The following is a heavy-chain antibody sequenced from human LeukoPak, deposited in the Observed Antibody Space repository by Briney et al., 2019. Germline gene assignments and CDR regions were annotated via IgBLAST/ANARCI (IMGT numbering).Heavy chain of an antibody. CDR1: GYTFTSYG. Sequence: ASVKVSCKASGYTFTSYGISWVRQAPGQGLEWMGWISVHNGNTNHAQKLQGRVTMTTDTATSTAYMELRSLRSDDTAVYYCARDGNYYGSGSYYNEWGQGTLATVSS. CDR2: ISVHNGNT. CDR3: ARDGNYYGSGSYYNE. D-gene: IGHD3-10*01. J-gene: IGHJ4*02. V-gene: IGHV1-18*01.